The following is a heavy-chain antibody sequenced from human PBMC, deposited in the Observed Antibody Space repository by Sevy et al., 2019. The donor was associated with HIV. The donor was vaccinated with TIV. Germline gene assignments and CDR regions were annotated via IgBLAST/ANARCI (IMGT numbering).Heavy chain of an antibody. D-gene: IGHD6-6*01. J-gene: IGHJ4*02. V-gene: IGHV3-7*01. CDR2: IKEDGSGR. CDR3: ARLYSSSSGRGLDX. CDR1: GFTFGSYW. Sequence: GGSLRLSCAASGFTFGSYWMTWVRQAPGKGLEWVANIKEDGSGRFYVDSVRGRFTVSRDNAKKTLYLQMNNLRGEDTALYYCARLYSSSSGRGLDXWGQGALVTVSS.